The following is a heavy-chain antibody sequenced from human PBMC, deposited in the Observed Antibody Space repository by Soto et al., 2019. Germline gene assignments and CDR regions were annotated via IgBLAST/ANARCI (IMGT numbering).Heavy chain of an antibody. CDR1: GFTLTNHS. CDR3: EREHSSSWYYFDS. V-gene: IGHV3-30-3*01. D-gene: IGHD6-13*01. J-gene: IGHJ4*02. Sequence: PXGSLRLSFAASGFTLTNHSMHGVRQAPGKGLEWVALISYDGHNKYYADSVKGRFTISRDISNNTLFVQMNTLRPEDTAVYYCEREHSSSWYYFDSWGQGTLVTVSS. CDR2: ISYDGHNK.